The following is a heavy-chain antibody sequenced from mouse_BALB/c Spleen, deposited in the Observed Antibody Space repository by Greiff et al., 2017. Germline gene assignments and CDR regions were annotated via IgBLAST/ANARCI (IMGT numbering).Heavy chain of an antibody. CDR3: ARRRGSPYYYAMDY. CDR1: GYTFTDYN. CDR2: INPNNGGT. V-gene: IGHV1-18*01. Sequence: VQLQQSGPELVKPGASVKIPCKASGYTFTDYNMDWVKQSHGKSLEWIGDINPNNGGTIYNQKFKGKATLTVDKSSSTAYMELRSLTSEDTAVYYCARRRGSPYYYAMDYWGQGTSVTVSS. D-gene: IGHD1-1*01. J-gene: IGHJ4*01.